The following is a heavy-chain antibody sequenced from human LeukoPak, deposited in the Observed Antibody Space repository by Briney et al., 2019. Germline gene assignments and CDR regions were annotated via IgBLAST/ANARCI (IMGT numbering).Heavy chain of an antibody. CDR1: GFTFSSYA. D-gene: IGHD3-10*01. CDR3: AKDLGVRGVIGY. J-gene: IGHJ4*02. CDR2: ISGSGGST. V-gene: IGHV3-23*01. Sequence: PGGSLRLSCAASGFTFSSYAMSWVRQAPGKGLEWVSAISGSGGSTYYADSVKGPFTISRDNSKNTLYLQMNSLRAEDTAVYYCAKDLGVRGVIGYWGQGTLVTVSS.